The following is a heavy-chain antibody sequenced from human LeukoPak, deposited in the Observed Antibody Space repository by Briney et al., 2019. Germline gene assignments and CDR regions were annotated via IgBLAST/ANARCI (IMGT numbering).Heavy chain of an antibody. D-gene: IGHD3-10*01. CDR2: ISPYNGHT. CDR3: AGDRNNYGSGSYPSDY. CDR1: GYTFTSYG. Sequence: VASVKVSCKASGYTFTSYGISWVRQVPGQGLEWMGWISPYNGHTKYADKLQGRITMTTDTSTSTAYMELRSLRSDDTAVYSGAGDRNNYGSGSYPSDYWGQGTLVTVSS. J-gene: IGHJ4*02. V-gene: IGHV1-18*01.